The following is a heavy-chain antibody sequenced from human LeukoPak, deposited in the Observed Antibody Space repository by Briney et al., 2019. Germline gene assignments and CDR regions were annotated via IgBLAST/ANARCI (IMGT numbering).Heavy chain of an antibody. Sequence: GESLKISCKASGYDFINYWIGWVRQMPGKGLEWMGIIYPDDSDTRYSPSFQGQVTISADKSISTAYLQWSSLKASDTAMYYCARRNYADCSGTSCYTEYSFDYWGQGTLVTVSS. CDR1: GYDFINYW. CDR2: IYPDDSDT. V-gene: IGHV5-51*01. J-gene: IGHJ4*02. CDR3: ARRNYADCSGTSCYTEYSFDY. D-gene: IGHD2-2*01.